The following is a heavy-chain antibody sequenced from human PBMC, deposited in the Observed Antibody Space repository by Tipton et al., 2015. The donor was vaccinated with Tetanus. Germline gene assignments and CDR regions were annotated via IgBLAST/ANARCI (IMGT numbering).Heavy chain of an antibody. D-gene: IGHD3-10*01. J-gene: IGHJ4*02. CDR2: VSSSGRT. Sequence: TLSLTCSVSGVSVRSGDYSWNWIRQPPGQGLEWLAYVSSSGRTNSNYFLKDRITISQDKSKNQFSLRLTSVTAADTAVYYCARSKLLWFGESLSGFDSWGQGTQVTVSS. V-gene: IGHV4-61*08. CDR1: GVSVRSGDYS. CDR3: ARSKLLWFGESLSGFDS.